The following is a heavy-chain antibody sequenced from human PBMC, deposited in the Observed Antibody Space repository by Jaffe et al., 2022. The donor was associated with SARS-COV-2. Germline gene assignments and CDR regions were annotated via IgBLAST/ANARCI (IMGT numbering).Heavy chain of an antibody. CDR2: MNPNSGNT. V-gene: IGHV1-8*01. Sequence: QVQLVQSGAEVKKPGASVKVSCKASGYTFTSYDINWVRQATGQGLEWMGWMNPNSGNTGYAQKFQGRVTMTRNTSISTAYMELSSLRSEDTAVYYCAREWGYCSSTSCSSMDVWGQGTTVTVSS. J-gene: IGHJ6*02. CDR1: GYTFTSYD. CDR3: AREWGYCSSTSCSSMDV. D-gene: IGHD2-2*01.